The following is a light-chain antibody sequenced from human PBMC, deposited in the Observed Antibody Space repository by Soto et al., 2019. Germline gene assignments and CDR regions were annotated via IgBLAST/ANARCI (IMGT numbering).Light chain of an antibody. V-gene: IGLV2-14*01. Sequence: LTHPASESGPPGQSITISCTGTISDVGGYNYVSWYQQHPGKAPKLMIYEVSNRPSGVSNRFSGSKSGNTASLTISGLQAEDGADYYCSSYTSSSTLFGGGTKVTVL. J-gene: IGLJ2*01. CDR1: ISDVGGYNY. CDR2: EVS. CDR3: SSYTSSSTL.